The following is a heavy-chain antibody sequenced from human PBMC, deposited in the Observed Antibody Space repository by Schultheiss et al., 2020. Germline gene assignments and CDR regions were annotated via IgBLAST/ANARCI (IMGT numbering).Heavy chain of an antibody. CDR2: IHYSGST. V-gene: IGHV4-59*01. D-gene: IGHD3-22*01. CDR3: AAYSSGYYYDWFDP. CDR1: GGSFSGYY. Sequence: SETLSLTCAVYGGSFSGYYWSWIRQPPGKGLEWIGYIHYSGSTNYKPSLKSRVTISVDTSKNQFSLKLSSVTAADTAVYYCAAYSSGYYYDWFDPWGQGTLVTVSS. J-gene: IGHJ5*02.